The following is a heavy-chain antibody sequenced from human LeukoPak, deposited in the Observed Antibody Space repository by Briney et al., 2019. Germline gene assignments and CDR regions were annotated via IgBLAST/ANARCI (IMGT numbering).Heavy chain of an antibody. CDR3: AKDLSVLGNQNFDY. CDR1: GFTFSSYA. D-gene: IGHD3-16*01. V-gene: IGHV3-23*01. J-gene: IGHJ4*02. CDR2: ISGSGGST. Sequence: GGSLRLSCAASGFTFSSYAMSWVRQAPGKGLEWVSAISGSGGSTYYADSVKGRFTISRDNSKNTLYLQMNSLRAEDTAVYYWAKDLSVLGNQNFDYWGQGTLVTVSS.